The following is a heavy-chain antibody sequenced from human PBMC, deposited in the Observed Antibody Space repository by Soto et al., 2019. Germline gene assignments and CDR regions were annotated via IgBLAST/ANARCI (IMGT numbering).Heavy chain of an antibody. D-gene: IGHD3-9*01. Sequence: QVQLQQWGAGPLRPLETLSLTCGVSGGSFSGYYWAWIRQYPGKGLEWLGEINDRGSINYNPSLKSVVSIGVDTAKNHESLNLRSVTAADAAVYYCARESHDILAGPPWVWYFDLWGSCTLVTVSS. CDR1: GGSFSGYY. J-gene: IGHJ2*01. V-gene: IGHV4-34*01. CDR2: INDRGSI. CDR3: ARESHDILAGPPWVWYFDL.